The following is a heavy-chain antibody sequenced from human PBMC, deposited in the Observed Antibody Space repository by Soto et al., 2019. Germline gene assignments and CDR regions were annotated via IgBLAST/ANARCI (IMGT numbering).Heavy chain of an antibody. CDR2: INTYNGNR. Sequence: QVQLVQSGAELRKPGASVKVSCKASGYSFSSYGINWVRQAPGQGLEWMGWINTYNGNRNYAQEFEDRVTMTTATSTNTVYMELRSLKSDDTAIYYCARDRLRGYDSSGFYSWGQGTLVTVSS. V-gene: IGHV1-18*01. CDR1: GYSFSSYG. J-gene: IGHJ4*02. D-gene: IGHD3-22*01. CDR3: ARDRLRGYDSSGFYS.